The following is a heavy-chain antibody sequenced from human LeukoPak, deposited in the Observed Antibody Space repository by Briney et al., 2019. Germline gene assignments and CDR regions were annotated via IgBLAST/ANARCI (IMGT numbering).Heavy chain of an antibody. CDR1: GFTFSSYA. J-gene: IGHJ4*02. CDR3: AKDGNCSGGSCRKNYFDY. Sequence: PGGSLRLSCAASGFTFSSYAMSCVRRSPGKGREWVSAIRGRGGSTYYADSVKGRFTISRDNSKNTLYLQMNSLRAEDTAVYYCAKDGNCSGGSCRKNYFDYWGQGTLVTVSS. CDR2: IRGRGGST. D-gene: IGHD2-15*01. V-gene: IGHV3-23*01.